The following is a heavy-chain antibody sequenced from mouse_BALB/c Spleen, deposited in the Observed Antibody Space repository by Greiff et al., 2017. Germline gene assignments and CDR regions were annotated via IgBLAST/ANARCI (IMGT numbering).Heavy chain of an antibody. D-gene: IGHD2-10*02. CDR3: ARSYDNYLYAMDY. J-gene: IGHJ4*01. CDR2: ISNGGGSS. Sequence: EVQLQESGGGLVQPGGSLKLSCAASGFTFSSYTMSWVRQTPEKRLEWVAYISNGGGSSYYQDTVKGRFTITRDNAKNTLYLQMSSQKSEDTARYNYARSYDNYLYAMDYWGQGTSVTVSS. V-gene: IGHV5-12-2*01. CDR1: GFTFSSYT.